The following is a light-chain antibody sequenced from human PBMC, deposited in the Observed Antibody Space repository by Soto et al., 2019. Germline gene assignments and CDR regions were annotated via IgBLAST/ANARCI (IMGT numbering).Light chain of an antibody. Sequence: QSALTQPASVSGSPGQSITISCTGASSDVGGVNYVSWYQQHPGKAPKLMISDVSDRPSGVSDRFSGSKSGNTASLTISGLQAEDEADYYCSSYTSSATVFGGGTKVTVL. CDR3: SSYTSSATV. J-gene: IGLJ2*01. V-gene: IGLV2-14*01. CDR2: DVS. CDR1: SSDVGGVNY.